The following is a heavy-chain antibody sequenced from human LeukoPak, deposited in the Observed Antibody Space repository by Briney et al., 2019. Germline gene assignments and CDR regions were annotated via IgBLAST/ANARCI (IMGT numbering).Heavy chain of an antibody. J-gene: IGHJ4*02. D-gene: IGHD5-12*01. CDR3: ARDYSGYAYIDY. CDR2: IYYSGST. CDR1: GGSISSGGYY. Sequence: SETQSLTYTVSGGSISSGGYYRSWIRQHPGKGLEWIGYIYYSGSTYYNPSLKSRITISVDTSKNQFSLKLSSVTAADTAVYYCARDYSGYAYIDYWGQGTLVTVSS. V-gene: IGHV4-31*03.